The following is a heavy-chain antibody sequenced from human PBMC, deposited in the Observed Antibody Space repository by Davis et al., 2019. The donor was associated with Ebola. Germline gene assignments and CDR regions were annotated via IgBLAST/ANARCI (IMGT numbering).Heavy chain of an antibody. CDR2: ISGSATTV. CDR1: GFTFSDYY. J-gene: IGHJ1*01. V-gene: IGHV3-11*01. Sequence: GESLKISCAASGFTFSDYYMSWIRQAPGKGLEWVSFISGSATTVSYADSVRGRFTVSRDNAKNSLYLQMHSLRADDTAVYYCAKTVGWLQQTGEEYFQNWGQGTLVTVSS. CDR3: AKTVGWLQQTGEEYFQN. D-gene: IGHD5-24*01.